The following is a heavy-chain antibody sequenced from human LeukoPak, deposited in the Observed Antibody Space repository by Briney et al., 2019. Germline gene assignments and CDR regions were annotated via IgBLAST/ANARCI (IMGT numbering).Heavy chain of an antibody. V-gene: IGHV3-23*01. CDR1: GFTFSSSA. Sequence: GGSLRLSCAASGFTFSSSAMSWVRQAPGKGLEWVSTISGSGSGSSTYYADSVKGGFTISRDNSKNTLYLQMNSLRAEDTAVYYCAKSSTFYYYYSMDVWGKGTTVTVSS. CDR2: ISGSGSGSST. J-gene: IGHJ6*03. CDR3: AKSSTFYYYYSMDV.